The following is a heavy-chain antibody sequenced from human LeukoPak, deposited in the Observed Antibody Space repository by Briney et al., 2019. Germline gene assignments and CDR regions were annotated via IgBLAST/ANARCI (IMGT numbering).Heavy chain of an antibody. J-gene: IGHJ4*02. CDR3: AKAGSGSYRGYFDY. CDR2: ISYDGSNK. D-gene: IGHD1-26*01. CDR1: GFTFSSYG. Sequence: PGGSLRLSCAASGFTFSSYGMHWVRQAPGKGLEWVAVISYDGSNKYYADSVKGRFTISRDNSKNTLYLQMNSLRAEDTAVYYCAKAGSGSYRGYFDYWGQGTLVTVSS. V-gene: IGHV3-30*18.